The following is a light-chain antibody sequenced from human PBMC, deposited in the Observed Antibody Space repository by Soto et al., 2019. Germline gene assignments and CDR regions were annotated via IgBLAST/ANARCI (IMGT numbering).Light chain of an antibody. Sequence: QSVLTQPASVSGSPGQSITIPCTGNSSDVGNYDLVSWYQRQPGKAPKVMIHEVNKRPSGVSRRFSGSKSGSTASLTISGLQAEDEADYYCCSYAGSSTFVFGTGTKLTVL. CDR2: EVN. J-gene: IGLJ1*01. CDR3: CSYAGSSTFV. V-gene: IGLV2-23*02. CDR1: SSDVGNYDL.